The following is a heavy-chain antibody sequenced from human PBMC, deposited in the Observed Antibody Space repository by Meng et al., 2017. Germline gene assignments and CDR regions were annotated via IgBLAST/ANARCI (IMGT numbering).Heavy chain of an antibody. V-gene: IGHV4-4*02. Sequence: VPSRGRGPGMVDAAGPLSFTCASSGDATSTLNGWTWVRQSPEKGLEWIGEIYHSGRTNYNPSLTSRVTMSVDKSKKQISLNLSSVTAADTAVYYRATSGDNSGFYLGYWGPGILVTVSS. D-gene: IGHD3-22*01. CDR2: IYHSGRT. CDR3: ATSGDNSGFYLGY. CDR1: GDATSTLNG. J-gene: IGHJ4*02.